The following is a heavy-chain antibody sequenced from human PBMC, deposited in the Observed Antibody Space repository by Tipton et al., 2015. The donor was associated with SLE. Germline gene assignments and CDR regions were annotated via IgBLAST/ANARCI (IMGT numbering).Heavy chain of an antibody. CDR2: IYYSGRT. D-gene: IGHD3-10*01. CDR3: ATALLVQGVIMGFDY. CDR1: GGSISSSSYY. V-gene: IGHV4-39*01. J-gene: IGHJ4*02. Sequence: LRLSCTVSGGSISSSSYYWGWIRQPPGKGLEWIGSIYYSGRTYYNPSLKSRVTISVDASNNQFSLRMSSVTAADTAVYYCATALLVQGVIMGFDYWGQGTLVTVSS.